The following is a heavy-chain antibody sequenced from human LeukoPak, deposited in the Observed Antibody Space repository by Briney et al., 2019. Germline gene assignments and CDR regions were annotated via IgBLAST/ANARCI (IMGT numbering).Heavy chain of an antibody. J-gene: IGHJ4*02. CDR2: ISGSGGST. D-gene: IGHD1-26*01. CDR1: GFTFSSYA. CDR3: AKEGEGATTVGY. Sequence: QPGGSLRLSCAASGFTFSSYAMSWVRQAPGKGLEWVSVISGSGGSTYYADPVKGRFTISRDNSKNTLYLQMNSLRAEDTAVYFCAKEGEGATTVGYWGQGTLVTVSS. V-gene: IGHV3-23*01.